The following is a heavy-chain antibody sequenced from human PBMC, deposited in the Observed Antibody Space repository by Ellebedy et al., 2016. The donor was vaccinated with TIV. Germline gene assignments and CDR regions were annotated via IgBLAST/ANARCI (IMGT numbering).Heavy chain of an antibody. CDR2: IIPILGMA. J-gene: IGHJ4*02. V-gene: IGHV1-69*04. D-gene: IGHD1-7*01. CDR3: QAMITGTLGTHFDH. Sequence: ASVKVSCKASGGTFSRYGISWVRQAPGQGLEWMGRIIPILGMANYAQKFQGRVTIIADTSMGTADMELSSLRSEDTAVYYCQAMITGTLGTHFDHWGQGTLVTVSS. CDR1: GGTFSRYG.